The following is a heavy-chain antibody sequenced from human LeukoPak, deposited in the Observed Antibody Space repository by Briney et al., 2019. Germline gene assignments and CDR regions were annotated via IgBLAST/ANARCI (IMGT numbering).Heavy chain of an antibody. D-gene: IGHD2-2*01. CDR2: IYASGST. CDR1: GGSISSYY. J-gene: IGHJ4*02. Sequence: SETLSLTCTVSGGSISSYYWSWIRQPAGKGLEWIGRIYASGSTNYNPPLKSRVTLSVDTSKNQFSLKLSSVTAADTAVYYCARGYCSSTSSLPFDYWGQGTLATASS. V-gene: IGHV4-4*07. CDR3: ARGYCSSTSSLPFDY.